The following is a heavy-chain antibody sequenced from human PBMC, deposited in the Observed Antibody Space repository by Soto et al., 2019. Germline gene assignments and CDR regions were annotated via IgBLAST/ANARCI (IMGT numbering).Heavy chain of an antibody. CDR2: IYYDGSNK. Sequence: PGGSLRLSCAASGFTFSSYGMHWVRQAPGKGLEWVALIYYDGSNKYYTDSVKGRFTISRDNSKNTLYLQMNSLRAEDTAVYSCARNLKDGGMDVWGQGTTVTVSS. V-gene: IGHV3-33*01. CDR3: ARNLKDGGMDV. CDR1: GFTFSSYG. J-gene: IGHJ6*02.